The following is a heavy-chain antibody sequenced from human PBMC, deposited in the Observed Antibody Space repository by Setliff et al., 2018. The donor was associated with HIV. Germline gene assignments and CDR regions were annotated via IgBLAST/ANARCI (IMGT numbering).Heavy chain of an antibody. Sequence: PSETLSLTCTVSGGSISSHYWSWIRQPPGNGLEWIGSIHYSGSTNYNPSLKSRVTISVDTSKNQFSLKLSSVTAADTALYFCAREAYFFASGTYYFDSWGQGTLVTVSS. V-gene: IGHV4-59*11. J-gene: IGHJ4*02. D-gene: IGHD3-10*01. CDR1: GGSISSHY. CDR2: IHYSGST. CDR3: AREAYFFASGTYYFDS.